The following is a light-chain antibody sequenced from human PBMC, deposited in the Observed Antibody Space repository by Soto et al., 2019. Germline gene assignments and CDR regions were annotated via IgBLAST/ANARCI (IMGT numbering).Light chain of an antibody. CDR1: TGAVTSGHY. CDR2: DTS. Sequence: QAVVTQEPSLTVSPGGTVTLTCGSSTGAVTSGHYPYWFQQKPGQAPRTLIYDTSNKHSWTPARFSGSLLGGQAALTLSGAQPEDEAEYYCLVSYSGVRLFGSGTKVTVL. J-gene: IGLJ1*01. CDR3: LVSYSGVRL. V-gene: IGLV7-46*01.